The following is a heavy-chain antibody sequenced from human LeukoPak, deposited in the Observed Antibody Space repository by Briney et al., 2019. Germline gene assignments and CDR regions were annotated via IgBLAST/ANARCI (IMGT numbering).Heavy chain of an antibody. CDR1: GGSISSGSYY. CDR3: ARGPEDTAMDWFDP. Sequence: PSQTLSLTCTVSGGSISSGSYYWSWIRQPAGKGLEWIGRVYTSGSTNYNPSLKSRVTISVDTSKNQFSLKLSSVTAADTAVYYCARGPEDTAMDWFDPWGQGTLVTVSS. CDR2: VYTSGST. D-gene: IGHD5-18*01. J-gene: IGHJ5*02. V-gene: IGHV4-61*02.